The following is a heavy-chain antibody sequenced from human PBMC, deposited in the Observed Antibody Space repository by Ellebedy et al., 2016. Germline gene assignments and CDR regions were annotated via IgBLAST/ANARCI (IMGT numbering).Heavy chain of an antibody. CDR1: GFTFSSHW. J-gene: IGHJ6*02. V-gene: IGHV3-74*01. CDR3: ARVLATEDYYGMDV. CDR2: ITSDGSST. Sequence: GESLKISCAASGFTFSSHWMHWVRQAPGKGLVWVSRITSDGSSTSYADSVKGRFTISRDNAKNTLYLQMNSLRAEDTAVYYCARVLATEDYYGMDVWGQGTTVTVSS.